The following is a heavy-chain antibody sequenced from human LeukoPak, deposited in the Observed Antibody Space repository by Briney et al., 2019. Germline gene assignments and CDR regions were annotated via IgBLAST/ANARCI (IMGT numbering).Heavy chain of an antibody. CDR3: ARADWDTAMIDY. D-gene: IGHD5-18*01. CDR1: GFTFSSYA. V-gene: IGHV3-21*01. CDR2: ISSSSSYI. Sequence: GGSLRLSCAASGFTFSSYAMSWVRQAPGKGLEWVSSISSSSSYIYYAGSVKGRFTISRDNAKNSLYLQMNSLRAEDTAVYYCARADWDTAMIDYWGQGTLVTVSS. J-gene: IGHJ4*02.